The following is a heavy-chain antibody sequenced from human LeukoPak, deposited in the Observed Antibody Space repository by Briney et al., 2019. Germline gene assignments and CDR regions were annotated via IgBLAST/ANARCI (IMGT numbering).Heavy chain of an antibody. CDR1: GYTFTSYD. CDR3: ATRAQNYGAFDY. CDR2: MNPNSGNT. D-gene: IGHD1-7*01. J-gene: IGHJ4*02. Sequence: GASVTVSCKASGYTFTSYDINWVRQATGQGLEWMGWMNPNSGNTGYAQKFQGRVTMTRNTSISTAYMELSSLRSEDTAVYYCATRAQNYGAFDYWGQGTLVTVSS. V-gene: IGHV1-8*01.